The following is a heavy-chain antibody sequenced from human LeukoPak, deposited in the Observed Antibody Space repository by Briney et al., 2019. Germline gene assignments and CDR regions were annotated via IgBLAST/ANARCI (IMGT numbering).Heavy chain of an antibody. Sequence: SETLSLTCAVYGASFSGYYWSWIRQTPGKGLEWIGEINHSGSISYNPSLKSRITISVDTCKSQFSLKLRSVNAADTAVYYCAKVYSSSSRDSFDVWGQGTMVTVSS. D-gene: IGHD6-6*01. J-gene: IGHJ3*01. V-gene: IGHV4-34*01. CDR2: INHSGSI. CDR3: AKVYSSSSRDSFDV. CDR1: GASFSGYY.